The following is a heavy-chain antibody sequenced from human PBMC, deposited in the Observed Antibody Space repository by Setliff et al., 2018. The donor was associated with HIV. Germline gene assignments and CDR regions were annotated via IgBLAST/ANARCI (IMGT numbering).Heavy chain of an antibody. CDR2: INHDRTT. Sequence: NPSETLSLTCTVSGGSISSYYWSWIRQPPGKGLEWIGEINHDRTTNYNPSLKSRVTISVDTSKNQFSLTLNSVTAADTAVYYCARGSRQLTIFGVVFKTNYYFMDVWGKGTAVTVSS. J-gene: IGHJ6*03. V-gene: IGHV4-34*01. CDR1: GGSISSYY. D-gene: IGHD3-3*01. CDR3: ARGSRQLTIFGVVFKTNYYFMDV.